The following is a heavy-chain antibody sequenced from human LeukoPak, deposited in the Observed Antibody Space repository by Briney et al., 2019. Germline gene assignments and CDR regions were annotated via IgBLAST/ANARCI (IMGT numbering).Heavy chain of an antibody. CDR3: ASTSGRTGTISEWFDP. D-gene: IGHD1-7*01. CDR1: GGTFSSYA. Sequence: GASVKVSCKASGGTFSSYAISWVRQAPGQGLEWMGGIIPILGTANYAQKFQGRVTITTDESTSTAYMELGSLRSEDTAVYYCASTSGRTGTISEWFDPWGQGTLVTVSS. J-gene: IGHJ5*02. V-gene: IGHV1-69*05. CDR2: IIPILGTA.